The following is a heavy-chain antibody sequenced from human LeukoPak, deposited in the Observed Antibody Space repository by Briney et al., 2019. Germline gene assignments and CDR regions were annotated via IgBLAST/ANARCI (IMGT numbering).Heavy chain of an antibody. CDR1: GFTFSSYG. Sequence: GSLRLSCAASGFTFSSYGMHWVRQAPGKGLEWVAVIWYDGSNKYYADSVKGRFTISRDNSKNTLDLQMNSLRAEDTAVYYCARDRSYDFWSGYSTPDYWGQGTLVTVSS. V-gene: IGHV3-33*01. J-gene: IGHJ4*02. CDR2: IWYDGSNK. D-gene: IGHD3-3*01. CDR3: ARDRSYDFWSGYSTPDY.